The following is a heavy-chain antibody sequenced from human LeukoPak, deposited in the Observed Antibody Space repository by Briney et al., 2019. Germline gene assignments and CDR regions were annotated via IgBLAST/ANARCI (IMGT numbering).Heavy chain of an antibody. CDR2: IIPILGIA. CDR3: ARDLCSSTSCSIDDAFDI. D-gene: IGHD2-2*01. V-gene: IGHV1-69*04. Sequence: ASVKVSCKASGGTFSSYTISWVRQAPGQGLEWMGRIIPILGIANYAQKFQGRVTITADKSTSTAYMELSSLRSEDTAVYYCARDLCSSTSCSIDDAFDIWGQGTLVTVSS. CDR1: GGTFSSYT. J-gene: IGHJ3*02.